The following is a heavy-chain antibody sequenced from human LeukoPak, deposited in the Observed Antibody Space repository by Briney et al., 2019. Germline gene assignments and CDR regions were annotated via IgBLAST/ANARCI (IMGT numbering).Heavy chain of an antibody. D-gene: IGHD1-26*01. CDR3: ARWAPGAFDY. Sequence: ASVKVSCKASGYTFSSYGISWVRLAPGQGLEWMGWISAYNGNTNYAQKFQGRVTMTTDKSTSTAYMELSSLRSEDTAVYYCARWAPGAFDYWGQGTLVTVSS. CDR2: ISAYNGNT. CDR1: GYTFSSYG. J-gene: IGHJ4*02. V-gene: IGHV1-18*01.